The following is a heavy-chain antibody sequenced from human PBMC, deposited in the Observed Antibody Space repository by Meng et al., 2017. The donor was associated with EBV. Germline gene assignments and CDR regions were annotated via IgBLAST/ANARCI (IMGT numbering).Heavy chain of an antibody. CDR2: INAGNGNT. Sequence: VQLVQSGAGVKEPGASVKVSCKASGYTFTSYAMHWVRQAPGQRLEWMGWINAGNGNTKYSQKFQGRVTITRDTSASTAYMELSSLRSEDTAVYYCARSGATIFGVVIPTYYFDYWGQGTLVTVSS. V-gene: IGHV1-3*01. CDR3: ARSGATIFGVVIPTYYFDY. D-gene: IGHD3-3*01. J-gene: IGHJ4*02. CDR1: GYTFTSYA.